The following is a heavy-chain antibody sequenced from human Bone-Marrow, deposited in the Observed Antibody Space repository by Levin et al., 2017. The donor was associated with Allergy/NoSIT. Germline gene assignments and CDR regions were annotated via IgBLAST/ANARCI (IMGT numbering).Heavy chain of an antibody. J-gene: IGHJ5*02. CDR1: GGSFSGYF. Sequence: SETLSLTCAVSGGSFSGYFWGWIRQPPGKGLEWIGEINDSGSTNYHPSLKTRVTMSLDTSKRQFSLNLRSVTAADTALYYCASYYDRSGFHLWGQGTLVAVSS. D-gene: IGHD3-22*01. CDR3: ASYYDRSGFHL. CDR2: INDSGST. V-gene: IGHV4-34*01.